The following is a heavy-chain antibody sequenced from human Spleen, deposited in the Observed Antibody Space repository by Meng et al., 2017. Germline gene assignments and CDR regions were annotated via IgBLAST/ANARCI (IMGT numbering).Heavy chain of an antibody. CDR2: VYYSGIT. D-gene: IGHD3-16*01. Sequence: QLNDSRPSLAKPLAPVSPLCAVSGGSISSGRYYWHWIRQPPGKGLEWIGSVYYSGITYYNPSLESRVTISVDTSKNQFSLKLSSVTAADTAVYYCARDLWELRYKAPFDPWGQGILVTVSS. J-gene: IGHJ5*02. CDR3: ARDLWELRYKAPFDP. V-gene: IGHV4-39*07. CDR1: GGSISSGRYY.